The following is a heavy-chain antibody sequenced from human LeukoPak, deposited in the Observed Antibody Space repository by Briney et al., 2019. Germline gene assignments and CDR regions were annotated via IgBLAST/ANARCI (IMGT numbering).Heavy chain of an antibody. D-gene: IGHD2-15*01. CDR2: IYHSGST. Sequence: SGTLSLTCAVSGGSISSSNWWSWVRQPPEKGLEWIGEIYHSGSTNYNPSLKSRVAISVDKSKNQFSLKLSSVTAADTAVYYCASRYCSGGSCYRFYGMDVWGKGTTVTVSS. CDR3: ASRYCSGGSCYRFYGMDV. CDR1: GGSISSSNW. J-gene: IGHJ6*04. V-gene: IGHV4-4*02.